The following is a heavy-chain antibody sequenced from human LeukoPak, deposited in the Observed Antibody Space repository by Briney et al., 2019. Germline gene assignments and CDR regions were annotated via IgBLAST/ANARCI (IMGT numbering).Heavy chain of an antibody. CDR2: ISGSAHKI. Sequence: SGGSLRLSCVASGITFSNYAVSWVRQAPEKGLDWVSVISGSAHKIRYADSVKGRFTISRDNSKNTLDLQMTGLRAEDTAVYYCARERGRGRDSPWFDYWGQGTLVTVSS. CDR1: GITFSNYA. CDR3: ARERGRGRDSPWFDY. V-gene: IGHV3-23*01. J-gene: IGHJ4*02. D-gene: IGHD1-26*01.